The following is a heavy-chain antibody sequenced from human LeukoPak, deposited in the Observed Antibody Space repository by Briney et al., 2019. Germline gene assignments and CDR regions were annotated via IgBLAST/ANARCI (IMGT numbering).Heavy chain of an antibody. J-gene: IGHJ4*02. CDR1: GFTFSDYY. CDR3: ARDTKYAFDN. CDR2: ISSSGSTI. D-gene: IGHD2-2*01. Sequence: PGGSLRLSCAASGFTFSDYYMSWIRQAPGKGLEWVSYISSSGSTIYYADSVKGRFTISGDKAKNSVYLQMNSLRVEDTAVYYCARDTKYAFDNWGQGTLVTVSS. V-gene: IGHV3-11*04.